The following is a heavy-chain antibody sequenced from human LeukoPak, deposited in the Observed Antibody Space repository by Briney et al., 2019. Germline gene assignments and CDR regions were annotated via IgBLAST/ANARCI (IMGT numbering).Heavy chain of an antibody. CDR1: GGSFSGYY. Sequence: PSETLTLTCAVYGGSFSGYYWSWIRQPPGKGLEWIGEVNHSGSTNYNPSLKSRVTISVDTSKNQFSLKLSSVTAADTAVYYCARTVTGTTPYYYYMDVWGKGTTVTVSS. V-gene: IGHV4-34*01. D-gene: IGHD1-7*01. J-gene: IGHJ6*03. CDR3: ARTVTGTTPYYYYMDV. CDR2: VNHSGST.